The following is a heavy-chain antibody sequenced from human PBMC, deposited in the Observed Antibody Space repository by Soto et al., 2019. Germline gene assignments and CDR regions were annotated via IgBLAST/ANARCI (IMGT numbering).Heavy chain of an antibody. CDR3: AKDRIGGYYYDRSGHDAFDI. J-gene: IGHJ3*02. V-gene: IGHV3-23*01. CDR1: GFTFSSYA. Sequence: GGSLRLSCAASGFTFSSYAMSWVRQAPGKGLEWVSAISGSGGSTYYADSVKGRFTISRDNSKNTLYLQMNSLRAEDTAVYYCAKDRIGGYYYDRSGHDAFDIWGQGTMVTVSS. CDR2: ISGSGGST. D-gene: IGHD3-22*01.